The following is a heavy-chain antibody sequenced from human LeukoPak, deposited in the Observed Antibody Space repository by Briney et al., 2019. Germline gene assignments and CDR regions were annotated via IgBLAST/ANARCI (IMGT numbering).Heavy chain of an antibody. CDR3: ARDTYRLVFGYNYGSPDY. CDR2: IKSKTDGGTT. D-gene: IGHD5-18*01. Sequence: GGSLRLSCAASGFTFSNAWMSWVRQAPGKGLEWVGRIKSKTDGGTTDYAAPVKGRFTISRDNSKNTLYLQMNSLRAEDRAVYYCARDTYRLVFGYNYGSPDYWGQGTLVTVSS. J-gene: IGHJ4*02. V-gene: IGHV3-15*01. CDR1: GFTFSNAW.